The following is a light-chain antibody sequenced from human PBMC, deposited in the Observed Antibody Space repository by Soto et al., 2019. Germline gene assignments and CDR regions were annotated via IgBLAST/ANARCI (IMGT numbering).Light chain of an antibody. CDR3: QSYDSRLSGYNYV. CDR1: SSNIGAGYD. V-gene: IGLV1-40*01. J-gene: IGLJ1*01. CDR2: GNS. Sequence: QSVLTQPPSVSGAPGQRVTISCTGSSSNIGAGYDVHWYQQLPGTAPKLLIYGNSNRPSGVPDRFSGSKSGTSASLAITGLQAEDEADYYCQSYDSRLSGYNYVFGTGTKVTVL.